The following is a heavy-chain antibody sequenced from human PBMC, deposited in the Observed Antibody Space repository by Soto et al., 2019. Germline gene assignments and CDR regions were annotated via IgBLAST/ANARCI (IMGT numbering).Heavy chain of an antibody. V-gene: IGHV3-33*01. Sequence: GGSLRLSCAASGFTFSSYGMHWVRQAPGKGLEWVAVIWYDGSNKYYADSVKGRFTISRDNSKNTLYLQMNSLRAEDTAVYYCARAAVSYYDFWSGYDYYYMDVWGKGTTVTVSS. J-gene: IGHJ6*03. D-gene: IGHD3-3*01. CDR3: ARAAVSYYDFWSGYDYYYMDV. CDR1: GFTFSSYG. CDR2: IWYDGSNK.